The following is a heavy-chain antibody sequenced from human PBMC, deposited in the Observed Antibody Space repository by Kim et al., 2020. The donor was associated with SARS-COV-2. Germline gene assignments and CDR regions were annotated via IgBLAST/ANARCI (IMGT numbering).Heavy chain of an antibody. V-gene: IGHV3-21*01. CDR2: ISSSSSYI. Sequence: GGSLRLSCAASGFTFSSYSMNWVRQAPGKGLEWVSSISSSSSYIYYADSVKGRFTISRDNAKNSLYLQMNSLRAEDTAVYYCARDRGYLDYYYYMDVWGKGTTVTVSS. CDR1: GFTFSSYS. CDR3: ARDRGYLDYYYYMDV. D-gene: IGHD3-22*01. J-gene: IGHJ6*03.